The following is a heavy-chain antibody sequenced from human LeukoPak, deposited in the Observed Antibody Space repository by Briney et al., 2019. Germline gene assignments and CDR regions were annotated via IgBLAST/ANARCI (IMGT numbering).Heavy chain of an antibody. J-gene: IGHJ4*02. D-gene: IGHD2-15*01. CDR2: IYYSGST. CDR3: ARAGQRGYCSGGSCYNYYYHFDY. Sequence: SETLSLTCTVSGGSISSYYWSWIRQPPGKGLEWIGYIYYSGSTNYNPSLKSRVTISVDTSKNQFSLKLSSVTAADTAVYYCARAGQRGYCSGGSCYNYYYHFDYWGQGTLVTVSS. V-gene: IGHV4-59*12. CDR1: GGSISSYY.